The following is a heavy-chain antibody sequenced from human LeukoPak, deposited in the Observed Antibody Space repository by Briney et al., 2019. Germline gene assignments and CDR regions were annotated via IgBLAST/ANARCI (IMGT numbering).Heavy chain of an antibody. CDR3: AKGSGWYV. CDR2: ISGSGGST. Sequence: GGSLRLSCAASGFTLSSSSMSWVRQAPGKGLEWVSVISGSGGSTDYADSVKGRFTISRDNSKNTLYLQINSLRAEDTAVYYCAKGSGWYVWGQGTLVTVSS. J-gene: IGHJ4*02. CDR1: GFTLSSSS. D-gene: IGHD6-19*01. V-gene: IGHV3-23*01.